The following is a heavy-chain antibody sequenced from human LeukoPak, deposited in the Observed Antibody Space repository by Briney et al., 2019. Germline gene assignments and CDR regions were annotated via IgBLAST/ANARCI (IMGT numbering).Heavy chain of an antibody. V-gene: IGHV3-7*01. Sequence: AEGSLRLSCVGSRFSLSTYWMSWVRQAPGKGLEWVANIKQDGDVKQYVDSVKGRFTISRDNAKNSVYVQMNDLTVEDTAVYYCAAGDTYIWGQGTLVTVSS. CDR2: IKQDGDVK. CDR3: AAGDTYI. CDR1: RFSLSTYW. J-gene: IGHJ3*02. D-gene: IGHD3-16*01.